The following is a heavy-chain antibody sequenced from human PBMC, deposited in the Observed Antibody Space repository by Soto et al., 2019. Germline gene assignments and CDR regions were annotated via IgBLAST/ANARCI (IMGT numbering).Heavy chain of an antibody. CDR1: GDSISSGGYY. Sequence: SETLSLTCAVSGDSISSGGYYWSWIRQHPGKGLEWIGYIYYSGSTNYNPSLKSRVTISVDTSKNQFSLKLSSVTAADTAVYYCARVNSSGWLRWFDPWGQGTLVTVSS. V-gene: IGHV4-61*08. D-gene: IGHD6-19*01. CDR2: IYYSGST. CDR3: ARVNSSGWLRWFDP. J-gene: IGHJ5*02.